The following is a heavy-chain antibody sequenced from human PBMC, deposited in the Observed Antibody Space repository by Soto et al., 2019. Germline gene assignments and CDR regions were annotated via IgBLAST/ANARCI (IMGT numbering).Heavy chain of an antibody. J-gene: IGHJ3*01. CDR3: VRGDNRVDWKADVFDL. Sequence: PGESLKISCKGSGYSFITYWIGWVRQMPGKGLEWVGIIYPGDSGTRYSPSFQGQVIVSADRSINTAYLQWSSLKASDTAMYYCVRGDNRVDWKADVFDLWGQGTMVTVSS. V-gene: IGHV5-51*01. D-gene: IGHD1-1*01. CDR2: IYPGDSGT. CDR1: GYSFITYW.